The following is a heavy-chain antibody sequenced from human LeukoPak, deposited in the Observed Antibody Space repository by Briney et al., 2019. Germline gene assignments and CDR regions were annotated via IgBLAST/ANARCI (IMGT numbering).Heavy chain of an antibody. D-gene: IGHD1-20*01. CDR2: ISGSGGST. CDR3: AKDSYITGTTDY. J-gene: IGHJ4*02. CDR1: GFTFSSYA. V-gene: IGHV3-23*01. Sequence: GGSLRLSCPASGFTFSSYAMSWVRQAPGKGLEWVSAISGSGGSTYYADSVKGRFTISRDNSKNTLYLQMNSLRAEDTAVYYCAKDSYITGTTDYWGQGTLVTVSS.